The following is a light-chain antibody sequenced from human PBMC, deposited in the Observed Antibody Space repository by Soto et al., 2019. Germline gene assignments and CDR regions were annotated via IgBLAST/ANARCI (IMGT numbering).Light chain of an antibody. CDR2: DVS. CDR3: NSYTTGATYV. J-gene: IGLJ1*01. CDR1: SSDVGGYNY. V-gene: IGLV2-14*03. Sequence: QAASVSGSPGQTITISCSGTSSDVGGYNYVSWYQQHPGKAPKLMIFDVSNRPSGVSNRFSGSKSGNTASLTISGLQAEDEADYYCNSYTTGATYVFGDGTKLTVL.